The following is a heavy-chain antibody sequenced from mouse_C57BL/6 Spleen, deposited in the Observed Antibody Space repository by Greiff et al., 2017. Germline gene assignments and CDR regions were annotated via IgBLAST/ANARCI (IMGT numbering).Heavy chain of an antibody. D-gene: IGHD4-1*01. CDR3: ARNSGPYYYAMDY. J-gene: IGHJ4*01. CDR2: IWSGGST. CDR1: GFSLTSYG. V-gene: IGHV2-2*01. Sequence: VMLVESGPGLVQPSQSLSITCTVSGFSLTSYGVHWVRQSPGKGLEWLGVIWSGGSTDYNAAFISRLSISKDNSKSQVFFKMNSLQADDTAIYYCARNSGPYYYAMDYWGQGTSVTVSS.